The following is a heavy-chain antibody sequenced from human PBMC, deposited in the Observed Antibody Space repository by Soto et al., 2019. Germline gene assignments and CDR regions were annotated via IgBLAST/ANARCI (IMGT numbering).Heavy chain of an antibody. CDR2: INPSGGST. CDR1: GYTFTSYY. Sequence: GASVKVSCKASGYTFTSYYMHWVRQAPGQGLEWMGIINPSGGSTSYAQKFQGRVTMTRDTSTSTVYMELRSLRSEDTAVYYSARDPEPSYGMGAWGQGTTVTVSS. J-gene: IGHJ6*02. V-gene: IGHV1-46*01. CDR3: ARDPEPSYGMGA.